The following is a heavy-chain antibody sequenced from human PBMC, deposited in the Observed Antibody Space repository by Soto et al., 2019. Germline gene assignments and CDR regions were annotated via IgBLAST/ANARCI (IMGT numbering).Heavy chain of an antibody. CDR3: ARDAEGSSGWYVIYYYGMDV. CDR2: ISAYNGNT. D-gene: IGHD6-19*01. CDR1: GYTFTSYG. J-gene: IGHJ6*02. Sequence: ASVKVSCKASGYTFTSYGISWVRQAPGQGLEWMGWISAYNGNTNYAQKLQGRVTMTTDTPTSTAYMELRSLRSDDTAVYYCARDAEGSSGWYVIYYYGMDVWGQGTTVTVSS. V-gene: IGHV1-18*04.